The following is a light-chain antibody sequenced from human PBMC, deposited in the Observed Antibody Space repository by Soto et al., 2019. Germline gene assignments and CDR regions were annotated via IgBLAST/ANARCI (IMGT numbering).Light chain of an antibody. CDR2: GES. CDR3: QKYNNWPMT. Sequence: EIVMTQSPDTLSVSVGERGTLSCRASQSVTSNLAWYQQKHGQAPRLLIYGESTRATGIPARFSGSGSGKEFTITISSLQYEDFGVYYCQKYNNWPMTCGQGTQRELK. CDR1: QSVTSN. J-gene: IGKJ5*01. V-gene: IGKV3-15*01.